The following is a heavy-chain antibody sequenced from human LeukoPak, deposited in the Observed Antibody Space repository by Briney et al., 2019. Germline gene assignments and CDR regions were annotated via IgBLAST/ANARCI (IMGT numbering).Heavy chain of an antibody. CDR1: GFTFDDYA. J-gene: IGHJ3*02. CDR2: ISWDGGST. Sequence: GGSLRLSCAASGFTFDDYAMHWVRQAPGKGLEWVSLISWDGGSTYYADSVKGRFTISRDNSKNSLYLQVNSLRAEDTALYYCAKVQGYCSGGSCYLDAFDIWGQGTMVTVSS. V-gene: IGHV3-43D*04. D-gene: IGHD2-15*01. CDR3: AKVQGYCSGGSCYLDAFDI.